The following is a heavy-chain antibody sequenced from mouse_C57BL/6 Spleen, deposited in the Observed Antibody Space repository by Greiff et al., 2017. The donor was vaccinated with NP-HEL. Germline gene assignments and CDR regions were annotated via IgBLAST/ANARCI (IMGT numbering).Heavy chain of an antibody. V-gene: IGHV1-81*01. CDR1: GYTFTSYG. Sequence: QVQLQQSGAELARPGASVKLSCKASGYTFTSYGISWVKQRTGQGLEWIGEIYPGGGSTNYNEKFKGKATLTADKSSSTAYMQFSSLTSEDSAIYYCARLGPTRFGFAYWGQGTLVTVSA. CDR2: IYPGGGST. J-gene: IGHJ3*01. CDR3: ARLGPTRFGFAY.